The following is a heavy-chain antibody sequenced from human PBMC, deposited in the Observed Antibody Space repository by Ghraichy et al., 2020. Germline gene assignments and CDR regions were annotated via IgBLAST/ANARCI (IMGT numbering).Heavy chain of an antibody. Sequence: SLRLSCAASGFTFDDYAMHWVRQAPGKGLEWVSGISWNSGSIGYADSVKGRFTISRDNAKNSLYLQMNSLRAEDTALYYCAKDVAVVVPAAATYYYYGMDVWGQGTTVTVSS. CDR1: GFTFDDYA. CDR2: ISWNSGSI. CDR3: AKDVAVVVPAAATYYYYGMDV. D-gene: IGHD2-2*01. V-gene: IGHV3-9*01. J-gene: IGHJ6*02.